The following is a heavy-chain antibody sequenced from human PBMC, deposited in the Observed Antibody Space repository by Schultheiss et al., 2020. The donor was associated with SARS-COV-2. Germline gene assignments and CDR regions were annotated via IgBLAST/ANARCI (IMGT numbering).Heavy chain of an antibody. CDR2: IYYSGST. CDR3: ARGRNDYGDWGLFQH. D-gene: IGHD4-17*01. Sequence: SETLSLTCTVSGGSISSGNYYWSWIRQPPGKGLEWIGYIYYSGSTYYNPSLKSRVTVSLDKSRNQFSLKLSSVTAADTAVYYCARGRNDYGDWGLFQHWGQGTLVTVSS. V-gene: IGHV4-30-4*02. CDR1: GGSISSGNYY. J-gene: IGHJ1*01.